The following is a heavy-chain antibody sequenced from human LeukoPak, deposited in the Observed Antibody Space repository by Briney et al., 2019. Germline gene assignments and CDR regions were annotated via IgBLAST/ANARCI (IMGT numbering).Heavy chain of an antibody. CDR3: ARESRWLDGPCFDY. Sequence: GASVKVSCKASGYTFTGYYMHWVRQAPGQGLEWMGWINPNSGGTNYAQKFQGRVAMTRDTSISTAYMELSRLRSDDTAVYYCARESRWLDGPCFDYWGQGTLVTVSS. D-gene: IGHD6-19*01. CDR2: INPNSGGT. J-gene: IGHJ4*02. CDR1: GYTFTGYY. V-gene: IGHV1-2*02.